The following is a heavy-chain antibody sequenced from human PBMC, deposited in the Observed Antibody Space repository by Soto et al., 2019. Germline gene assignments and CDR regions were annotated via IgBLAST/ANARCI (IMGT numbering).Heavy chain of an antibody. V-gene: IGHV3-15*05. CDR1: GFSFSNAW. CDR2: VKSNTDGGTT. Sequence: GGSLRLSCAASGFSFSNAWMSWVRQAPGKGLEWVGRVKSNTDGGTTDYAAPVKGRFTVSRDDSKNMLVLQMNSLKTEDTAVYYCTTDAGYSGYYPRDFDYWGQGTLVTVS. CDR3: TTDAGYSGYYPRDFDY. D-gene: IGHD3-22*01. J-gene: IGHJ4*02.